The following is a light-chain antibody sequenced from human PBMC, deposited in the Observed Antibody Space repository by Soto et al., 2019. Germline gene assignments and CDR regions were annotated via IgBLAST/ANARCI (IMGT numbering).Light chain of an antibody. CDR2: GAS. J-gene: IGKJ1*01. V-gene: IGKV3-20*01. Sequence: EVVLTQSPGTLSLSPGERATLSCRASQSVSRSYLAWYQQKPGQAPRLLIYGASSRAAGVPDRFSGSGSGTDFTLTISRLEPEDFAVYSCQQYGSSPWTFGQETKVEIK. CDR1: QSVSRSY. CDR3: QQYGSSPWT.